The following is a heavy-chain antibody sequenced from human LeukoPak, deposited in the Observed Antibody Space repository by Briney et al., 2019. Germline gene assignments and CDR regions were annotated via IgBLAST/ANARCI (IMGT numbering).Heavy chain of an antibody. CDR1: GYTFTSYY. Sequence: ASVKVSCKASGYTFTSYYMHWVRQAPGQGLEWMGIINPSGGSTSYAQKFQGRVTMTRDTYTGTVYMELSSLRSEDTAVYYCARSDGYDWAVGYWGQGTLVTVSS. CDR3: ARSDGYDWAVGY. CDR2: INPSGGST. J-gene: IGHJ4*02. D-gene: IGHD5-12*01. V-gene: IGHV1-46*01.